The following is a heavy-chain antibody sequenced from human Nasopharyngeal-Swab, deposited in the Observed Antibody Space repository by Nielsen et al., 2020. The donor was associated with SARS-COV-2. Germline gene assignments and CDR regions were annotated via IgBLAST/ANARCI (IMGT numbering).Heavy chain of an antibody. J-gene: IGHJ4*02. CDR1: GFTFSSYW. V-gene: IGHV3-7*01. Sequence: LSLTCAASGFTFSSYWMSWVRQAPGKGLEWVANIKQDGSEKYYVDSVKGRFTISRDNAKNSLYLQMNSLRAEDTAVYYCATRGSIAARPSLVDYWGQGTLVTVSS. CDR3: ATRGSIAARPSLVDY. CDR2: IKQDGSEK. D-gene: IGHD6-6*01.